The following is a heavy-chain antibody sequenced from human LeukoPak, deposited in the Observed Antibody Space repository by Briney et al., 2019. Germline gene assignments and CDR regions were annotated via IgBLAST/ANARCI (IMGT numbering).Heavy chain of an antibody. V-gene: IGHV3-30-3*01. Sequence: GGSLRLSCAASGFXFNNYAIHWVRQAPGKGLEWVAIISFDGGNKYYADSVKGRFTISRDNSKNTLYLQMNSLRAEDTAVYYCARDGIVGSPLFKFDYWGRGTLVTVSS. CDR3: ARDGIVGSPLFKFDY. CDR2: ISFDGGNK. D-gene: IGHD1-26*01. CDR1: GFXFNNYA. J-gene: IGHJ4*02.